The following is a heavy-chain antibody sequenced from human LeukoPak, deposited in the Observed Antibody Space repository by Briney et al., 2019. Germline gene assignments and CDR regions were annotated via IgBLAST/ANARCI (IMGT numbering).Heavy chain of an antibody. Sequence: GGSLRLSCAASGFTFDDYAMHWVRQAPGKGLEWVSGISWNSGSIGYADSVKGRFTISGDNAKNSLYLQMNSLRAEDMALYYCARYRGSYLRDDAFDIWGQGTMVTVSS. V-gene: IGHV3-9*03. CDR3: ARYRGSYLRDDAFDI. CDR1: GFTFDDYA. D-gene: IGHD1-26*01. CDR2: ISWNSGSI. J-gene: IGHJ3*02.